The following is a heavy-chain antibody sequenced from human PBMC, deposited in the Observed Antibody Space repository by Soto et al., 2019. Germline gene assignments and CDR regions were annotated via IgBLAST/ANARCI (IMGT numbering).Heavy chain of an antibody. V-gene: IGHV1-69*01. Sequence: QVQLVQSGAEVKKPGSSVKVSCKVSGGSFSNIGINWVRQAPGQGLEWMGGIVPMFGSASYAQKFQGRVTVTADETPSPSYMAVSGLTSDDTAVYYCARPASSGWYLLKFDYWGQGTLVTVSS. CDR1: GGSFSNIG. CDR2: IVPMFGSA. D-gene: IGHD6-19*01. J-gene: IGHJ4*02. CDR3: ARPASSGWYLLKFDY.